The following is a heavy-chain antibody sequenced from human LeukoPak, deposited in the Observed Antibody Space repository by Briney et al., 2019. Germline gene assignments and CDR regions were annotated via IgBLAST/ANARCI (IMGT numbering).Heavy chain of an antibody. CDR3: ARDWGRGRYYFDY. D-gene: IGHD3-16*01. CDR1: GFTFNTYV. CDR2: ISGSGGST. J-gene: IGHJ4*02. Sequence: GGSLRLSCAASGFTFNTYVMSWVRQAPGKGLEWVPGISGSGGSTDYADSVKGRFTISRDNSKNTLYLHLNNLRAEDTALYYCARDWGRGRYYFDYWGQGTLVTVSS. V-gene: IGHV3-23*01.